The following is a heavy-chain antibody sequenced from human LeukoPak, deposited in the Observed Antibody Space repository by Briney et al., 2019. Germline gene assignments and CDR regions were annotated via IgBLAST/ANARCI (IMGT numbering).Heavy chain of an antibody. D-gene: IGHD4-23*01. V-gene: IGHV3-23*01. Sequence: PGGSLRLSCTASGFTFSNAWMTWVRQAPGKGLEWVSPISDSGRNTSYTDPVKGRFTISRDNSRTTLYLQMNSLRAEDTAVYYCAKTYGGNSGGDYWGQGTLVTVSS. CDR1: GFTFSNAW. CDR2: ISDSGRNT. CDR3: AKTYGGNSGGDY. J-gene: IGHJ4*02.